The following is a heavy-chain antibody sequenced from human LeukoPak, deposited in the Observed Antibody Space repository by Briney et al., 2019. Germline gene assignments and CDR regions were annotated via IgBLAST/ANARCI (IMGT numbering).Heavy chain of an antibody. CDR1: GFTFSSYA. CDR2: ISGSGGNT. CDR3: ASRRYPDYYYYYMDV. J-gene: IGHJ6*03. V-gene: IGHV3-23*01. Sequence: GGSLRLSCAASGFTFSSYAMSWVRQAPGKGLEWVSAISGSGGNTYYADSVKGRFTISRDNSKNTLYLQMNSLRAEDTAVYYCASRRYPDYYYYYMDVWDKGTTVTVSS. D-gene: IGHD1-14*01.